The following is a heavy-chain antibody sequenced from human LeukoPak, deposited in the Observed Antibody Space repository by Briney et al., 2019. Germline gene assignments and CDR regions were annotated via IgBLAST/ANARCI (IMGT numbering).Heavy chain of an antibody. J-gene: IGHJ4*02. V-gene: IGHV1-69*05. CDR3: ARGRIYYYDSSGYGLFDY. Sequence: GASVKVSCRASGGTFSSYAISWVRQAHGQGLEWMGGIIPIFGTANYAQKFQGRVTITTDESTSTAYMELSSLRSEDTAVYYCARGRIYYYDSSGYGLFDYWGQGTLVTVSS. D-gene: IGHD3-22*01. CDR2: IIPIFGTA. CDR1: GGTFSSYA.